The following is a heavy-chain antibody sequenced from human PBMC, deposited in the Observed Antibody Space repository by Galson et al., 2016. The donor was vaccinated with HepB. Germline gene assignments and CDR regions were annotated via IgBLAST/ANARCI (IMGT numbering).Heavy chain of an antibody. CDR2: ISPDGSEK. Sequence: SLRLSCAASGFIFSSYGMHWVRLTPGKGLEWVAVISPDGSEKYYGDSVKGRHTIPRDNSKNTLYPQMNSLRGKDTAVYYCAKDNSSWNNWFDPWGQGTVVTVSS. J-gene: IGHJ5*02. CDR1: GFIFSSYG. V-gene: IGHV3-30*18. D-gene: IGHD6-13*01. CDR3: AKDNSSWNNWFDP.